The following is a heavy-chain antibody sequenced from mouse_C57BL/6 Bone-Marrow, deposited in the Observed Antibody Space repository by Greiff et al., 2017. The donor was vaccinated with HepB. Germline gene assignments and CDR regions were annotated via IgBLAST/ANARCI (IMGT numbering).Heavy chain of an antibody. Sequence: QVQLQQSGAELARPGASVKLSCKASGYTFTSYGISWVKQRTGQGLEWIGEIDPRSGNTYYNEKFKGKATLTADKSSSTAYMELRSLTSEDSAVYFCARWGASSSYVGYWGQGTTLTVSS. D-gene: IGHD1-1*01. V-gene: IGHV1-81*01. CDR3: ARWGASSSYVGY. CDR1: GYTFTSYG. J-gene: IGHJ2*01. CDR2: IDPRSGNT.